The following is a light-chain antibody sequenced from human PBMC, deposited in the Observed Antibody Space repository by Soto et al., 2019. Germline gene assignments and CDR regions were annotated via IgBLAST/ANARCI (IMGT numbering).Light chain of an antibody. J-gene: IGKJ5*01. V-gene: IGKV1-39*01. CDR3: QQSGSTLSHT. CDR1: QSISSY. Sequence: DIQMTQSPSSLSASVGDRVTITCRASQSISSYLNWYQQKPGKAPKLLFYAASSLQSGVPSRFSGSGSGTDFTLTISSLQPEDFATYYCQQSGSTLSHTFGQGTRLE. CDR2: AAS.